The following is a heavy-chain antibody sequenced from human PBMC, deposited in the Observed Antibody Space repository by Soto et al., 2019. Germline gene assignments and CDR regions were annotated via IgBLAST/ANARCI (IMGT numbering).Heavy chain of an antibody. D-gene: IGHD3-10*01. CDR3: ASQLKITIQG. J-gene: IGHJ4*02. V-gene: IGHV4-59*01. CDR1: GGSFSGYY. CDR2: IYYSGST. Sequence: PSETLSLTCAVYGGSFSGYYWSWIRQPPGKGLEWIGYIYYSGSTNYNPSLKSRVTISVDTSKNQFSLKLSSVTAADTAVYYCASQLKITIQGWGQGTLVTVSS.